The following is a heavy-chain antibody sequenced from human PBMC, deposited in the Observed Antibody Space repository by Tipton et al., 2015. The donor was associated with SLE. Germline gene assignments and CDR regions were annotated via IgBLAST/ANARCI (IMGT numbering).Heavy chain of an antibody. V-gene: IGHV4-59*01. Sequence: LRLSCAVSSGSISSSYWSWIRQPPGKGLEWIGYIYHSGSTNYNPSLKSRVTISVDTSKNQFSLKLSSVTAADTAVYYCARAISMDVWGQGTTVTVSS. J-gene: IGHJ6*02. CDR2: IYHSGST. CDR3: ARAISMDV. CDR1: SGSISSSY.